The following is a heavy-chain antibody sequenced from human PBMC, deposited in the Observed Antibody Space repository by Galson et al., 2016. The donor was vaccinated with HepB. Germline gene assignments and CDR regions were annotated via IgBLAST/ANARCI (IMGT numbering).Heavy chain of an antibody. CDR3: AKDVAPPAIAVPGTWGNWFDP. Sequence: SLRLSCAGSGFTFSNYAMNWVRQAPGKGLDWVAVISHDGSNTYYADSVRGRFTISRDNSKNTLYLQMNSMRAEDTAVYYCAKDVAPPAIAVPGTWGNWFDPWGQGTLVTVSS. CDR1: GFTFSNYA. D-gene: IGHD6-19*01. CDR2: ISHDGSNT. J-gene: IGHJ5*02. V-gene: IGHV3-30*18.